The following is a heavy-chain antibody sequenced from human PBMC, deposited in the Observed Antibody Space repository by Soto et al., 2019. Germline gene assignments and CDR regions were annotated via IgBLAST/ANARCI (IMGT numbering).Heavy chain of an antibody. CDR2: ISVSGGST. D-gene: IGHD6-19*01. V-gene: IGHV3-23*01. CDR1: GFTFSNYV. Sequence: EVQLLESGGGLVQPGGSLRLSCAASGFTFSNYVMGWVRQAPGRGLEWVSGISVSGGSTFYVDSVKGRFTISRDNSKNTLYLQMNSLRAEDTAIYDCMKGCLDYWGQGTLVTVSS. CDR3: MKGCLDY. J-gene: IGHJ4*02.